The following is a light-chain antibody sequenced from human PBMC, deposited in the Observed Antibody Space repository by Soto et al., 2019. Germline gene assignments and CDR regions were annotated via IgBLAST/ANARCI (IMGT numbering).Light chain of an antibody. CDR2: KAS. J-gene: IGKJ1*01. Sequence: DIQMTQSPSTLSASVGDRVTITCRASQSISSWLAWYQQKPGKAPKLLIYKASSLESGVPSRFSGSGSGTEFTLTISSLQPDVFATYYCQQYNIFPTFGQGTKVEIK. V-gene: IGKV1-5*03. CDR1: QSISSW. CDR3: QQYNIFPT.